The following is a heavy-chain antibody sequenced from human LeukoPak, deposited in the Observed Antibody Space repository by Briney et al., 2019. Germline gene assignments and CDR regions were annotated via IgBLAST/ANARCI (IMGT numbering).Heavy chain of an antibody. CDR3: ARGDTAAGPPDYYYYYMDV. CDR2: IYTSGST. J-gene: IGHJ6*03. Sequence: SETLSLTCTVSGGSISSYYWSWIRQPAGKGLEWIGRIYTSGSTNYNPSLKSRVTMSVDTSKNQFSLKLSSVTAADTAAYYCARGDTAAGPPDYYYYYMDVWGKGTTVTVSS. CDR1: GGSISSYY. V-gene: IGHV4-4*07. D-gene: IGHD6-13*01.